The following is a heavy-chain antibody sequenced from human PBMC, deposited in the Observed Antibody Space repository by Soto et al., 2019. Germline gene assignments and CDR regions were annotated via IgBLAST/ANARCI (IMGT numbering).Heavy chain of an antibody. CDR3: ARAASYSGYDYGYYGMDV. CDR1: GFTFSSYG. J-gene: IGHJ6*02. D-gene: IGHD5-12*01. Sequence: QVQLVESGGGVVQPGRSLRLSCAASGFTFSSYGMHWVRQAPGKGLEWVAVIWYDGSNKYYADSVKGRFTISRDNSKNTLYLQMNSLRAEDTAVYYCARAASYSGYDYGYYGMDVWGQGTTVTVS. CDR2: IWYDGSNK. V-gene: IGHV3-33*01.